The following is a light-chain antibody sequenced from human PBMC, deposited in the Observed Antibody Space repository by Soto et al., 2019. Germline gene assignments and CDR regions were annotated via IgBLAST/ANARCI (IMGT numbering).Light chain of an antibody. CDR3: QKYDSAPPS. J-gene: IGKJ4*01. CDR2: AAS. CDR1: QGIDDY. Sequence: DIQMTHSPSSLSASVGARVTITCRASQGIDDYLAWYQQRPGKVPHLLIYAASSLQSGVPSRFSGSGTGTDFTLTIDSVQLEDVATYFCQKYDSAPPSVGGGT. V-gene: IGKV1-27*01.